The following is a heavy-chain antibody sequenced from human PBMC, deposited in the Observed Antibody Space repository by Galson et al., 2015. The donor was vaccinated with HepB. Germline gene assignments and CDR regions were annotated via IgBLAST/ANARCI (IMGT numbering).Heavy chain of an antibody. Sequence: SLRLSCAASGFSVSSKYMSWVRQAPGKGLEWVSIMFSGGSTYYADSVQGRFTISRDSSKNTLYLQMNSLRAEDTAVYYCARDRGVGSESYYKPDAFDIWGQGTMVTVSS. CDR1: GFSVSSKY. V-gene: IGHV3-53*01. D-gene: IGHD3-10*01. CDR3: ARDRGVGSESYYKPDAFDI. J-gene: IGHJ3*02. CDR2: MFSGGST.